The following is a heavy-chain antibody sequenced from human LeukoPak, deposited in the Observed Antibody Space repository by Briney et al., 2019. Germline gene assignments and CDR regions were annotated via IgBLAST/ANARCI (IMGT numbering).Heavy chain of an antibody. CDR2: IWYDGNNK. CDR3: TREGNWNDQDY. D-gene: IGHD1-20*01. CDR1: GFTFSSYG. V-gene: IGHV3-33*01. J-gene: IGHJ4*02. Sequence: GRSLRLSCAASGFTFSSYGMHWVRQAPGKGLEWVAVIWYDGNNKYYADSVKGRFTISRDNSKNTLYLQMNSLRAEDTAVYYCTREGNWNDQDYWGQGTLVTVSS.